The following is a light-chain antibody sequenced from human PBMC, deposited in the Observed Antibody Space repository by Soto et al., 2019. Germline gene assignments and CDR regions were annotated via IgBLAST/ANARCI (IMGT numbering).Light chain of an antibody. CDR3: QQSYSTPPWT. Sequence: DIQLTQSPSSLSASVSDRVTITCRASQSISSHLNWYQQKPGKAPKLLIYAASSLQSGVPSRFSGSGSGTDFTLTISSLQPEDFATYYCQQSYSTPPWTFGQGTKVEIK. V-gene: IGKV1-39*01. CDR2: AAS. CDR1: QSISSH. J-gene: IGKJ1*01.